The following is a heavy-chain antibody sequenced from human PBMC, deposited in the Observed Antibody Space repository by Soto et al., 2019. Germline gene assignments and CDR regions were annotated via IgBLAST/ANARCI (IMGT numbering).Heavy chain of an antibody. D-gene: IGHD1-26*01. CDR2: IFYTGST. CDR3: ARSFGSKPDRATPGY. Sequence: QVQLQESGPGLVKPSETLSLTCTVSGDSITNYYWSWIRQPPGKGLEWIGYIFYTGSTNYNPSLKRRVPISGVTSRIHFSLRLRSVTAADRAVYFCARSFGSKPDRATPGYWGQGALVTVSS. CDR1: GDSITNYY. V-gene: IGHV4-59*01. J-gene: IGHJ4*02.